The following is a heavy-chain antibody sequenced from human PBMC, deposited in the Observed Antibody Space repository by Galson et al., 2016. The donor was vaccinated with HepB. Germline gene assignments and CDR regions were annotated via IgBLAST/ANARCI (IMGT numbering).Heavy chain of an antibody. V-gene: IGHV1-8*01. CDR1: GYSFLSHD. CDR3: ARGRSPVDYGCVSYGMDL. J-gene: IGHJ6*02. D-gene: IGHD4-17*01. CDR2: MNPNSGDT. Sequence: SVKVSCKASGYSFLSHDIDWIRQTTGQGLEWMGWMNPNSGDTYYAKKFQGRVNMTRNIAMTTAYMELTSLRSDDTAVYYYARGRSPVDYGCVSYGMDLWGQGTTVIVSS.